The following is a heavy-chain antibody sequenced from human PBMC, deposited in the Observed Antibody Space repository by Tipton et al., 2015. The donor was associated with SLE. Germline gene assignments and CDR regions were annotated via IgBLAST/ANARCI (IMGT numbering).Heavy chain of an antibody. D-gene: IGHD6-6*01. Sequence: TLSLTCSVSGGSIGYYYWNWIRQPPGEGLVWIGYVFYSGSTTNNPSFRGRVTMSVDTSKIQFSLRLNSLTAADPAVYYCARHCQVYSFVYWCQGTLVTVSS. CDR3: ARHCQVYSFVY. J-gene: IGHJ4*02. CDR1: GGSIGYYY. CDR2: VFYSGST. V-gene: IGHV4-59*08.